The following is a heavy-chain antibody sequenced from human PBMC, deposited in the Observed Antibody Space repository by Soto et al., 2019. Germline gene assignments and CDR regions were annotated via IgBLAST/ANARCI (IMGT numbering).Heavy chain of an antibody. J-gene: IGHJ4*02. CDR1: GFTFSSYA. CDR3: AKDQDIVVVPAAMFVLLDY. V-gene: IGHV3-23*01. CDR2: ISGSGGST. D-gene: IGHD2-2*01. Sequence: GGSLRLSCAASGFTFSSYAMSWVRQAPGKGLEWVSAISGSGGSTYYADSVKGRFTISRDNSKNTLYLQMNSLRAEDTAVYYCAKDQDIVVVPAAMFVLLDYWGQGTLVTVSS.